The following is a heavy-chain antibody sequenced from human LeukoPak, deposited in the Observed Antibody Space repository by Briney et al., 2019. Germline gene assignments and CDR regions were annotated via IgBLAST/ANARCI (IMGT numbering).Heavy chain of an antibody. CDR1: GGSISSSSYY. D-gene: IGHD5-24*01. J-gene: IGHJ6*03. CDR3: ARSNYAYTYYYYYMDA. CDR2: IYYSGST. Sequence: SETLSLTCTVSGGSISSSSYYWGWIRQPPGKGLEWIGSIYYSGSTYYNPSLKSRVTISVDTSKNQFSLKLSSVTAADTAVYYCARSNYAYTYYYYYMDAWGKGTTVTVSS. V-gene: IGHV4-39*01.